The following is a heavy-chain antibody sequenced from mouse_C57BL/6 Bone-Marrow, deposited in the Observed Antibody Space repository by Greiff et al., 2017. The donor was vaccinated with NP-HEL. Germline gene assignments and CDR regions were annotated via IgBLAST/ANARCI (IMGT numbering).Heavy chain of an antibody. V-gene: IGHV1-4*01. CDR1: GYTFTSYT. CDR3: ARRGQYYFDY. CDR2: INPSSGYT. J-gene: IGHJ2*01. Sequence: QVQLQESGAELARPGASVKMSCKASGYTFTSYTMHWVKQRPGQGLEWIGYINPSSGYTKYNQKFKDKATLTADKSSSTAYMQRSSLTSEDSAVYYCARRGQYYFDYWGQGTTLTVSS.